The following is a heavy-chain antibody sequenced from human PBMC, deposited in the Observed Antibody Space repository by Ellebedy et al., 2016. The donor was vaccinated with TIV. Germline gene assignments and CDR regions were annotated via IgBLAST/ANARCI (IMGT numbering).Heavy chain of an antibody. CDR2: IYPGDSDT. D-gene: IGHD3-22*01. V-gene: IGHV5-51*01. J-gene: IGHJ3*02. Sequence: GGSLRLSCKGSGYSFTSYWIGWVRQMPGKGLEWMGIIYPGDSDTRYSPSFQGQVTISADKSISTAYLQWSSLKASDTAMYYCARRAYYYDSSGYPTDAFDIWGQGTMVTVSS. CDR3: ARRAYYYDSSGYPTDAFDI. CDR1: GYSFTSYW.